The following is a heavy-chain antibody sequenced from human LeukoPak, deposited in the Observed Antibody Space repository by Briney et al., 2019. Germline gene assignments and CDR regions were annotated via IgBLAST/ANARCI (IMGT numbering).Heavy chain of an antibody. J-gene: IGHJ4*02. Sequence: GGSLRLSCAASGFTFSSYVMHWVRQAPGKGLEWVAVIWYDGSNKYYADSVKGRFTISRDNSKNTLYLQMNSLRAEDTAVYYCAKSVEYYDFWSGWVFDYGGQGTLVTVSS. V-gene: IGHV3-33*06. CDR2: IWYDGSNK. CDR3: AKSVEYYDFWSGWVFDY. CDR1: GFTFSSYV. D-gene: IGHD3-3*01.